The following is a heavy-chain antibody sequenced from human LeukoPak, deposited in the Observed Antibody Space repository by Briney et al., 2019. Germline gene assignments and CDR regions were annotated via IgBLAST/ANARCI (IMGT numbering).Heavy chain of an antibody. Sequence: SVKVSCKASGGTFSSYAISWVRQAPGQGLGWMGGIIPIFGTANYAQKFQGRVTITADKSTSTAYMELSSLRSEDTAVYYCASSTYYYDSSGYLFDYWGQGTLVTVSS. D-gene: IGHD3-22*01. V-gene: IGHV1-69*06. CDR2: IIPIFGTA. CDR1: GGTFSSYA. J-gene: IGHJ4*02. CDR3: ASSTYYYDSSGYLFDY.